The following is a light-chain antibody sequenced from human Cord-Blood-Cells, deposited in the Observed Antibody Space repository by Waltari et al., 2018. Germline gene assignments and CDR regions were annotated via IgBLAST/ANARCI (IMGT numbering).Light chain of an antibody. J-gene: IGKJ2*01. V-gene: IGKV1-39*01. Sequence: DIQMTQSPSSLSASVVDIVTITCRASQSISSYLNWYQQKPGKAPKLLIYAASSLQSGVPSRFSGSGSGTDFTLTISSLQPEDFATYYCQQSYSTPPYTFGQGTKLEIK. CDR1: QSISSY. CDR2: AAS. CDR3: QQSYSTPPYT.